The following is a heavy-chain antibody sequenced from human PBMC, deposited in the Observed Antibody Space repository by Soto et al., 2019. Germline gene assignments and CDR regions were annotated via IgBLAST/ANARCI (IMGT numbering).Heavy chain of an antibody. CDR3: VKGGWLDF. CDR1: GFSFSTFK. CDR2: ISDDGSRT. Sequence: EVQLLESGGGLVQPGGSLRLSCAASGFSFSTFKISWVRQAPGRGLEWVSFISDDGSRTYYADAVKGRFTISRDNSKHTLYLQMNSLTAEDTAVYACVKGGWLDFWGQGTLVTVSS. J-gene: IGHJ5*01. D-gene: IGHD3-16*01. V-gene: IGHV3-23*01.